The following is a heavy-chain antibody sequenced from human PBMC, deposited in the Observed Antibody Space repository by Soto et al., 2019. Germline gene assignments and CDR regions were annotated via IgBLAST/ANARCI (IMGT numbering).Heavy chain of an antibody. D-gene: IGHD3-16*02. CDR3: AIHTHMFGGVVEAESNYFYCCMDV. CDR1: GGSISSYY. J-gene: IGHJ6*03. Sequence: SETLSLTCTVSGGSISSYYWSWIRQPPGKGLEWIGYIYYSGSTNYNPSLKSRVTISVDTSKNQFSPKLSSVTAADTAVYCCAIHTHMFGGVVEAESNYFYCCMDVWGKGTAVTVS. V-gene: IGHV4-59*08. CDR2: IYYSGST.